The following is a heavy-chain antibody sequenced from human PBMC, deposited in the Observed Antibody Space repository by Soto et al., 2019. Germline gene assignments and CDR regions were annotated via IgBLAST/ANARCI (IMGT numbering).Heavy chain of an antibody. J-gene: IGHJ3*02. CDR2: IYYSGST. Sequence: QVQLQESGPGLVKPSQTLSLTCTVSGGSISSGGYYWSWIRQHPGKGLEWIGYIYYSGSTYYNQSLKSRVTISVDTSKNQFSLKLSSVTAADTAVYYCARVEYSSSSGAFDIWGQGTMVTVSS. CDR3: ARVEYSSSSGAFDI. D-gene: IGHD6-6*01. V-gene: IGHV4-31*03. CDR1: GGSISSGGYY.